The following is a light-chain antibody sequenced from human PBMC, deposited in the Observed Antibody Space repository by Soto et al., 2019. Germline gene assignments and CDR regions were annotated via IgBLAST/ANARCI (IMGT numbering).Light chain of an antibody. CDR3: LLAYSGARV. Sequence: QTVVTQEPSLTVSPGGTVTLPCCSSTGAVTSGHYPDWFQQKPGQAPRTLIYDTTNKHSCTPARFSGSLLGGKAALTLSGAQPEDEADYYCLLAYSGARVFGGGTKLTVL. V-gene: IGLV7-46*01. J-gene: IGLJ2*01. CDR1: TGAVTSGHY. CDR2: DTT.